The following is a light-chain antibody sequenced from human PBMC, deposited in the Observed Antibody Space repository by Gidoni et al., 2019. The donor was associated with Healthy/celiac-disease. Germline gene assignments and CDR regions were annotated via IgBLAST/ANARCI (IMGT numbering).Light chain of an antibody. CDR2: DAS. CDR3: QQYDNLPRYT. V-gene: IGKV1-33*01. Sequence: DIEMTQSQSSLSASVGDSVTITCQASQDISNYLNWYQQKPGKAPKPLLYDASTLETGVPSWFSGSGSGTDFTFTISSLQPEDIATYYFQQYDNLPRYTFGQGTKLEIK. J-gene: IGKJ2*01. CDR1: QDISNY.